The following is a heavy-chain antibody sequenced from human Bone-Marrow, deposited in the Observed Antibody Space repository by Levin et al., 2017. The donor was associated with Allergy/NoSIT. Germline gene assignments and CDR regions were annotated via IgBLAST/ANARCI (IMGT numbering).Heavy chain of an antibody. V-gene: IGHV4-59*01. Sequence: KTSETLSLTCTVSGGSISHYFWSWIRQPPGKGLQWIGYIYYTGSTNYNPSLKSRVTMSVDTSKKQFSLKLSSVTAADTAVYYCARVTIGSGVDYWGQGTLVTVSS. CDR3: ARVTIGSGVDY. D-gene: IGHD6-19*01. J-gene: IGHJ4*02. CDR1: GGSISHYF. CDR2: IYYTGST.